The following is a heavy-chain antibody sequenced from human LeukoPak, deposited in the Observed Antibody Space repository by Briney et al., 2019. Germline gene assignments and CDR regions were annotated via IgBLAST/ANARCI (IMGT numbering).Heavy chain of an antibody. CDR3: AGSVVVTIFDY. Sequence: GGSLRLSCAASGFTFSEYAMDWVRQAPGKGLEWVAVISYDGRSKDYTDSVKGRFTISRDNSKNTLYLQMSSLRAEDTAVYYCAGSVVVTIFDYWGQGTLVTVSS. V-gene: IGHV3-30*04. CDR1: GFTFSEYA. D-gene: IGHD2-21*02. J-gene: IGHJ4*02. CDR2: ISYDGRSK.